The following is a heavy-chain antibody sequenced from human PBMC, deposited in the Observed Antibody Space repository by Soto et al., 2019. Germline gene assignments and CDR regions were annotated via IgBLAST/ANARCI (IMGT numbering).Heavy chain of an antibody. CDR1: EDTFRNYA. D-gene: IGHD3-22*01. CDR3: ESTKYDSSAYYYWYLGL. J-gene: IGHJ2*01. CDR2: IIPIFGTA. V-gene: IGHV1-69*06. Sequence: QVELVQSGAEVKKPGSSVKVSCQASEDTFRNYAISWVRQAPGQGLEWMGGIIPIFGTANYAQKFQGRVKNTENTSANTVYLELSSLRSEDTDVYYCESTKYDSSAYYYWYLGLWGRGTLVTVSS.